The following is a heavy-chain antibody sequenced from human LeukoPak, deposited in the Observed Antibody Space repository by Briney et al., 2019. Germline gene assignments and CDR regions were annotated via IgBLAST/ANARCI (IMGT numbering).Heavy chain of an antibody. CDR3: AREGDYGDYSKSFYYMDV. J-gene: IGHJ6*03. CDR1: GDYIDSHY. CDR2: IHTTQNT. V-gene: IGHV4-4*07. D-gene: IGHD4-17*01. Sequence: SETLSLTCTLSGDYIDSHYWSWLRQPAGKGLEWIGRIHTTQNTDYNPSLKSRVTMSVDMSTSQVSMTLTSVTAADTAVYYCAREGDYGDYSKSFYYMDVWGKGTTVTVSS.